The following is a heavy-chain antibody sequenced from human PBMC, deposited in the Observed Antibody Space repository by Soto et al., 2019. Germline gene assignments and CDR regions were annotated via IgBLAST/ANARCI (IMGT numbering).Heavy chain of an antibody. Sequence: VQLVQSGGEVRKPGASVMVSCVPSHSTFTKYGFSWVRQAPGQGLEWMGWIFDYNGHTNYAQKLQDRITLTINTATTIAYLQLRNLKSEDTAVYYCASRSQIGGLQYWGQGTLVTVSS. CDR1: HSTFTKYG. D-gene: IGHD3-16*01. V-gene: IGHV1-18*04. CDR2: IFDYNGHT. J-gene: IGHJ4*02. CDR3: ASRSQIGGLQY.